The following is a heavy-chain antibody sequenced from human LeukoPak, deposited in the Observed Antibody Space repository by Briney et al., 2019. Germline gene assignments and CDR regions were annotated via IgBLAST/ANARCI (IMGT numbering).Heavy chain of an antibody. V-gene: IGHV4-39*01. CDR2: IYYSGST. Sequence: SETLSLTCTVSGGSISSSSYYWGWIRQPPGEGLEWIGSIYYSGSTYYNPSLKSRVTISVDTSKNQFSLKLSSVTAADTAVYYCASTDYGDYESYWYFDLWGRGTLVTVSS. D-gene: IGHD4-17*01. CDR1: GGSISSSSYY. CDR3: ASTDYGDYESYWYFDL. J-gene: IGHJ2*01.